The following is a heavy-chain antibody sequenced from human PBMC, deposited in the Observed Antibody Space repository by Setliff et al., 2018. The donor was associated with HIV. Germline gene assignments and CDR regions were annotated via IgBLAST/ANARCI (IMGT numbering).Heavy chain of an antibody. D-gene: IGHD2-2*01. CDR1: GGSVSSGDDY. J-gene: IGHJ4*02. V-gene: IGHV4-30-4*01. CDR2: VSYTGTT. CDR3: ARLSTTSRDFDS. Sequence: PSETLSLTCTVSGGSVSSGDDYWSWIRQPPGKGLEWIGFVSYTGTTHYSPSLKSRLSISIDTSKNQFSLKLTPVTAADTAVYYCARLSTTSRDFDSWGQGTLVTVSS.